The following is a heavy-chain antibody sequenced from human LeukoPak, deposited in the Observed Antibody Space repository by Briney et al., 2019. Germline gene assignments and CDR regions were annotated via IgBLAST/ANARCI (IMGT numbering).Heavy chain of an antibody. CDR1: GFTFSSYG. CDR3: AKDRDYGGNAGQYYFDY. V-gene: IGHV3-30*18. J-gene: IGHJ4*02. CDR2: ISYDGSNK. Sequence: PGRSLRLSCAASGFTFSSYGMHWVRQGPGKGLEWVAVISYDGSNKYYADSVKGRFTISRDNSKNTLYLQMNSLRAEDTAVYYCAKDRDYGGNAGQYYFDYWGQGTLVTVSS. D-gene: IGHD4-23*01.